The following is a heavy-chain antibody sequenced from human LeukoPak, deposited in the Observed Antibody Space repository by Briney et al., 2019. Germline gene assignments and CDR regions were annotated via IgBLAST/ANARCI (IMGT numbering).Heavy chain of an antibody. D-gene: IGHD2-15*01. CDR2: INPSGGST. CDR3: ARDNCSGGSCYSGGANWFDP. V-gene: IGHV1-46*01. CDR1: GYTFTSYY. Sequence: GASVKVSCKASGYTFTSYYMHWVRQAPGQGLEWMGIINPSGGSTSYAQKFQGRVTMTRDMSTSTVYMELSSLRSEDTAVYHCARDNCSGGSCYSGGANWFDPWGQGTLVTVSS. J-gene: IGHJ5*02.